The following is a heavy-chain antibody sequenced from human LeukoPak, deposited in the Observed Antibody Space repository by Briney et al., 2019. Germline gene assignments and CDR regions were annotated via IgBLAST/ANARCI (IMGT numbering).Heavy chain of an antibody. V-gene: IGHV4-4*07. CDR3: ARVLGSTSSDWFDP. CDR1: GGSISSCY. Sequence: SETLSLTCTVSGGSISSCYWSWIRQPAGKGLEWIGRIYTSGSTNYNPSLKSRVTMSVDTSKNQFSLKLSSVTAADTAVYYCARVLGSTSSDWFDPWGQGTLVTVSS. J-gene: IGHJ5*02. CDR2: IYTSGST. D-gene: IGHD2-2*01.